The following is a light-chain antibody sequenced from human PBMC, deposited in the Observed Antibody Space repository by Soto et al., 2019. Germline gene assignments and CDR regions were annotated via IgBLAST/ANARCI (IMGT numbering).Light chain of an antibody. V-gene: IGLV1-47*01. J-gene: IGLJ3*02. CDR1: ASNIGNYY. Sequence: QSVLTQPPSASGTPGQRVTISCSGGASNIGNYYLHWYQQLPGRAPKLLIYRNIQRPSGVPDRFSGSKSGTSASLAISGLRSEDEADYYCAAWDDILDGWVFGGGTKVTVL. CDR3: AAWDDILDGWV. CDR2: RNI.